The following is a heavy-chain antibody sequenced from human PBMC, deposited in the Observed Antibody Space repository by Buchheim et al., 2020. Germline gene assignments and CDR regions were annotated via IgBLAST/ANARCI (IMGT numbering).Heavy chain of an antibody. D-gene: IGHD6-19*01. CDR2: INGVGTTT. V-gene: IGHV3-23*01. J-gene: IGHJ4*02. CDR3: ANNRNSGWSHQY. CDR1: GFTFSSYA. Sequence: EVELLESGGGLVQPGGSLRLSCAASGFTFSSYAMSWVRQAPGKGLEWVSTINGVGTTTYYGDSVQGRFTLSRDNSRNLLYLQMNSLRAEDSALYYCANNRNSGWSHQYWGQGTL.